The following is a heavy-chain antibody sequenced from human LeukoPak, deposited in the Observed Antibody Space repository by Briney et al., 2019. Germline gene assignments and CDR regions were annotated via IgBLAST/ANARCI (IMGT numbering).Heavy chain of an antibody. CDR3: ARDTDSSGYYYMFDY. V-gene: IGHV3-30-3*01. J-gene: IGHJ4*02. CDR2: ISYDGSNK. CDR1: GFTFSSYA. D-gene: IGHD3-22*01. Sequence: PGGSLRLSCAASGFTFSSYAMHWVRQAPGKGLEWVAVISYDGSNKYYADSVKGRFTISRDNSKNTLYLQMNSLRAEDTAVYYCARDTDSSGYYYMFDYWGQGTLVTVSS.